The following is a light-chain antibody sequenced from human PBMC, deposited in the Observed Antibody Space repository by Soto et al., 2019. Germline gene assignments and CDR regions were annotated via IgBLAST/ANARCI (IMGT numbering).Light chain of an antibody. CDR2: EVS. V-gene: IGKV2D-29*01. Sequence: DIMMAQTPLSLSVTPGQPSTISCNCSHSLLHSDGKTYLYWYLQKPGQPPQLLIYEVSNRFSGVPDRFSGSGSGTDFALRIRRVEAEDVGVYYCMQSIPLPISVGQGTRLEIK. CDR1: HSLLHSDGKTY. CDR3: MQSIPLPIS. J-gene: IGKJ5*01.